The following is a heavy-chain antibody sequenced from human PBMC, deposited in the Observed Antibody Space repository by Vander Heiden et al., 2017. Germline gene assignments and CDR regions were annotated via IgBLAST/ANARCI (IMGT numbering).Heavy chain of an antibody. J-gene: IGHJ4*02. V-gene: IGHV3-30*18. Sequence: QVQLVESGGGVVQTGRSLRLSCAASIFTFRNYGIHWVRQAPGKGLEWVALISSDGRNKVYADSVKGRFTISRDTSKNTLYLQMYSLRPEDTAVYYCAKVWTGTTYYFDYWGQGTLVTVSS. CDR1: IFTFRNYG. D-gene: IGHD1-7*01. CDR3: AKVWTGTTYYFDY. CDR2: ISSDGRNK.